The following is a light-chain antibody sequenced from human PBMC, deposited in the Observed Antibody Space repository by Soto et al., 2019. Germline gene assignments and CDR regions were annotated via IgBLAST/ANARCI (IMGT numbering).Light chain of an antibody. J-gene: IGKJ1*01. Sequence: DIVMTQTPLSLSVTPGQPASTSCKSSQSLLHSDGKTFFYWYLQRAGQPPQLLIYEVSNRFSGVTDRFSGSGSGTDFTLQISRVEAEDLGASYCLQTIHLPWKFGQGTKV. CDR3: LQTIHLPWK. V-gene: IGKV2D-29*01. CDR2: EVS. CDR1: QSLLHSDGKTF.